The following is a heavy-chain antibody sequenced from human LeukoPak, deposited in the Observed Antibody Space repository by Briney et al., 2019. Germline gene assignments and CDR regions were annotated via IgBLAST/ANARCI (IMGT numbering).Heavy chain of an antibody. CDR3: AREYNWNYVCYFDY. CDR2: IKQDGSEK. Sequence: PGGSLRLSCAASGFTFSSYWMSWVRQAPGKGLEWVANIKQDGSEKYYVDSVKGRFTISRDNAKNSLYLQMNSLRAEDTAVYYCAREYNWNYVCYFDYWGQGTLVTVSS. CDR1: GFTFSSYW. J-gene: IGHJ4*02. V-gene: IGHV3-7*01. D-gene: IGHD1-7*01.